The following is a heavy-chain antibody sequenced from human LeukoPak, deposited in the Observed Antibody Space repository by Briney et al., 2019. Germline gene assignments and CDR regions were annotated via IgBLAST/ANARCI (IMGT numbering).Heavy chain of an antibody. CDR1: GHSFTSYW. D-gene: IGHD3-22*01. CDR3: ARVYYYDSSGYSPLPRNSYYYYMDV. V-gene: IGHV5-51*01. J-gene: IGHJ6*03. CDR2: IYPGDSDT. Sequence: GESLKISCKGSGHSFTSYWIGWVRQLPGKGLEWMGIIYPGDSDTRYSPSFQGQVTISVDKSISTAYLQWSSLKASDTAMYYCARVYYYDSSGYSPLPRNSYYYYMDVWGKGTTVTISS.